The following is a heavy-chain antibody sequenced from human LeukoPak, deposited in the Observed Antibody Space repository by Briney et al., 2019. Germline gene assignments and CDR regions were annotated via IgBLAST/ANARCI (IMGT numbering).Heavy chain of an antibody. CDR3: ARGGVYYYGSGRRQNWFDP. Sequence: SETLSLTCAVYGGSFSGYYWSWIRQPPGKGLEWIGEINHSGSTNYNPSLKSRVTISVDTSKNQFSLKLSSVTAADTAVYYCARGGVYYYGSGRRQNWFDPWGQGTLVTVSS. CDR1: GGSFSGYY. J-gene: IGHJ5*02. CDR2: INHSGST. D-gene: IGHD3-10*01. V-gene: IGHV4-34*01.